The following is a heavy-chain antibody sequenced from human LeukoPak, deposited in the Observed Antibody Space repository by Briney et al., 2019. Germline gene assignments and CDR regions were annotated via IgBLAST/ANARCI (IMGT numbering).Heavy chain of an antibody. CDR3: ARWSRSCSSTSCLFDY. CDR1: GFTFSGYA. D-gene: IGHD2-2*01. CDR2: VSGSGDNT. V-gene: IGHV3-23*01. Sequence: GGSLRLPCAASGFTFSGYAMNWVRQAPGKGLEWVLGVSGSGDNTYYADSVKGRFTISRDNSKNTLYLQMNSLRADDTAVYYCARWSRSCSSTSCLFDYWGQGTLVTVSS. J-gene: IGHJ4*02.